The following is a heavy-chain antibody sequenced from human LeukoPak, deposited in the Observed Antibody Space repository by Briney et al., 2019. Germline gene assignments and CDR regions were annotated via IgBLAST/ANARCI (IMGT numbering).Heavy chain of an antibody. D-gene: IGHD6-19*01. CDR2: INPNNGGP. CDR3: QAILQWPR. V-gene: IGHV1-2*02. CDR1: GYTFTAYY. J-gene: IGHJ4*02. Sequence: ASVKVSCKASGYTFTAYYIHWVRQAPGQGLELMGWINPNNGGPKYAQKFQGRVTMTRDTSISTAYMELSRLRSDDTAVYYCQAILQWPRWGQGTPVTVSS.